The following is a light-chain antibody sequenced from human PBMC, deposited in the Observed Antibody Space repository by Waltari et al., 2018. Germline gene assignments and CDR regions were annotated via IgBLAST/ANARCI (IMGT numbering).Light chain of an antibody. V-gene: IGLV1-44*01. Sequence: QSVLTQPPSVSGTPGQRVTISCSGSSSNIGNNPVNWYQQLQGAAPTLLIYRNVQRPSGVPDRFSGSKSGTSASLAISRVQSQDEADYYCETWDDSLNGPIFGGRTTVTVL. CDR2: RNV. J-gene: IGLJ2*01. CDR1: SSNIGNNP. CDR3: ETWDDSLNGPI.